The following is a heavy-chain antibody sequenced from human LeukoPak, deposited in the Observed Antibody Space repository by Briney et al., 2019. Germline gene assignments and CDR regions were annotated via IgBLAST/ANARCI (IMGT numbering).Heavy chain of an antibody. CDR3: AREVGQISGYYTYYFDY. Sequence: PSETLSFTCTVSGGSISSGSYYWSWIRQPAGKGLEWIGRIYTSESTNYNPSLKSRVTISVDTSKNQFSLKLSSVTAADMAVYYCAREVGQISGYYTYYFDYWGQGTLVTVSS. D-gene: IGHD3-22*01. V-gene: IGHV4-61*02. CDR2: IYTSEST. J-gene: IGHJ4*02. CDR1: GGSISSGSYY.